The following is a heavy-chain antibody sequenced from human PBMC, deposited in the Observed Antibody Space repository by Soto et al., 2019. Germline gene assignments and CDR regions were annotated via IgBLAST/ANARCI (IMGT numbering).Heavy chain of an antibody. D-gene: IGHD6-13*01. CDR1: GYVFSNYG. CDR2: ISPFTSNT. Sequence: QVHLVQSGAEVRKPGASVRISCKASGYVFSNYGLSWVRQAPGQGLEWMGWISPFTSNTEYAQKFQGEVAMSTDTSTSPAYLEMRSLRSDDKAIYSCTRDLAIAAAGSDDYGMDVWGQGTTVTVSS. CDR3: TRDLAIAAAGSDDYGMDV. J-gene: IGHJ6*02. V-gene: IGHV1-18*01.